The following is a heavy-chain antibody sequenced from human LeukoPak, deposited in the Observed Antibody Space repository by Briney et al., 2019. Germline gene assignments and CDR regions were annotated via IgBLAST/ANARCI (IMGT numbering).Heavy chain of an antibody. CDR1: GYSISNGYY. Sequence: SETLSLTCAVFGYSISNGYYWGWIRQPPQKGLEWIGSIFQSGHTCNNPSLKSRVTMSVDTSKNQFSLKLNSVSAADTALYYCARMFCGNFRYVDYCGQGTLVTVSS. V-gene: IGHV4-38-2*01. CDR3: ARMFCGNFRYVDY. J-gene: IGHJ4*02. D-gene: IGHD1-26*01. CDR2: IFQSGHT.